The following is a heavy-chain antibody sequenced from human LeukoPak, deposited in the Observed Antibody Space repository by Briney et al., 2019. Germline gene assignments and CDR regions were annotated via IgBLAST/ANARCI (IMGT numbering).Heavy chain of an antibody. V-gene: IGHV4-39*01. CDR3: ARGPLTTVRGLIEISSWFDP. Sequence: PSETLSLTCTVSGGSISSSSYFGAWIRQPPGKGLEWIGSISYSGSTYYNPSLESRVTISVDTSKTQFSLKLSSVTAADTALYFCARGPLTTVRGLIEISSWFDPWGQGTLVTVSS. J-gene: IGHJ5*02. CDR2: ISYSGST. CDR1: GGSISSSSYF. D-gene: IGHD3-10*01.